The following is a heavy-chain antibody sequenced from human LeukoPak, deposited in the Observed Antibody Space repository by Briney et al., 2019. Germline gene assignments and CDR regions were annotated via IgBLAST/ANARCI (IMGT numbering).Heavy chain of an antibody. V-gene: IGHV4-59*11. CDR1: GGSITSHY. J-gene: IGHJ5*02. CDR3: VRSKSGAYGWFDP. D-gene: IGHD2-15*01. CDR2: IYYSGTT. Sequence: PSETLSLTCTVSGGSITSHYWSWIRQPPGKGLEWIGYIYYSGTTNYNPSLKSRVTISVDTSKNQFSLKVNSVTAADTAVYYCVRSKSGAYGWFDPWGQGTLVTVSS.